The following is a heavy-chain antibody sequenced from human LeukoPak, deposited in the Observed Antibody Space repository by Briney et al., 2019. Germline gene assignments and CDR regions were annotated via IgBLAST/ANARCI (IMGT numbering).Heavy chain of an antibody. J-gene: IGHJ6*02. CDR2: IIPILGIA. V-gene: IGHV1-69*04. CDR1: GGTFSSYA. CDR3: ARDRNREYYDLYYYYGMDV. Sequence: GASVKVSCKASGGTFSSYAISWVRQAPGQGLEWMGRIIPILGIANYAQKFQGRVTITADKSASTAYMELSSLRSEDTAVYYCARDRNREYYDLYYYYGMDVWGQGTTVTVSS. D-gene: IGHD3-3*01.